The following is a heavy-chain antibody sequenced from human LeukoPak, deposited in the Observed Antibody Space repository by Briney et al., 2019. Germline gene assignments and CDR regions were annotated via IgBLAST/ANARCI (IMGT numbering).Heavy chain of an antibody. D-gene: IGHD3-10*01. V-gene: IGHV1-2*02. CDR1: GYTFTGYY. CDR3: ARGFMGQELLWFGEQRPLDV. J-gene: IGHJ6*02. Sequence: ASVKVSCKASGYTFTGYYMHWVRQAPGQGLEWMGWINPNSGGTNYAQKFQGRVTMTRDTSISTAYMELSRLRSDDTAVYYCARGFMGQELLWFGEQRPLDVWGQGTTVTVSS. CDR2: INPNSGGT.